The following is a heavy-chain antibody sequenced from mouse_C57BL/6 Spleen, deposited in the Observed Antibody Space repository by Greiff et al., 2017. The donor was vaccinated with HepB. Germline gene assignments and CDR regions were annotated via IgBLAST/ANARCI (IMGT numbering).Heavy chain of an antibody. J-gene: IGHJ3*01. Sequence: VQLQQSGPELVKPGASVKIPCKASGYTFTDYNMDWVKQSHGKSLEWIGAINPNNGGTIYNQKFKGKATLTVDKSSITAYMELRSLTSEDTAVYYCARCGDGYPPWFAYWGQGTLVTVSA. D-gene: IGHD2-3*01. CDR1: GYTFTDYN. V-gene: IGHV1-18*01. CDR2: INPNNGGT. CDR3: ARCGDGYPPWFAY.